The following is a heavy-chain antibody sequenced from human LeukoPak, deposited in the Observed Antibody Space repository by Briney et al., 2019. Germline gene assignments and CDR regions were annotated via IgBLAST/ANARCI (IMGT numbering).Heavy chain of an antibody. J-gene: IGHJ4*02. CDR2: ISIDGGEK. CDR1: RFTFSNHG. CDR3: ANPQSRGYDYLDY. V-gene: IGHV3-30*18. D-gene: IGHD5-12*01. Sequence: PGGSLRLSCAGSRFTFSNHGMNWVRQAPGKGLEWVAVISIDGGEKNYGDSVRGRFTISRDNSKNMLYLQMNSLRVEDTAVYYCANPQSRGYDYLDYWGQGTLVSVSS.